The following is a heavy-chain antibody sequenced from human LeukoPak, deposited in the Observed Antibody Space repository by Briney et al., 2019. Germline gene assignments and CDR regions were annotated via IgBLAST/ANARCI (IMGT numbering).Heavy chain of an antibody. V-gene: IGHV1-2*02. CDR3: ARGASGSYYRDWFDP. CDR2: INPNSDDT. Sequence: ASVKVSCKASGYIFTVYYMHWVRQAPGQGLEWMGWINPNSDDTNYAQKFQGRVTMTRDTSISTAYMEVSRLTSDDTAVYYCARGASGSYYRDWFDPWGQGTLVTVSS. CDR1: GYIFTVYY. J-gene: IGHJ5*02. D-gene: IGHD1-26*01.